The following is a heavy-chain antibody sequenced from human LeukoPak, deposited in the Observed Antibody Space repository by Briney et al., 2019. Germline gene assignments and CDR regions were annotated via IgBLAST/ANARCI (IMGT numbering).Heavy chain of an antibody. Sequence: GGSLRLSCAASGFTFNRDWTAWVRQAPGKGLEWVANIKEDGSEKNYVDSVKGRFSISRDNSKKTLYLQVNSLRAEDTAEYYCAKETVAVGGFVTIDYWGQGTLVTVSS. J-gene: IGHJ4*02. D-gene: IGHD2-21*01. CDR3: AKETVAVGGFVTIDY. V-gene: IGHV3-7*03. CDR2: IKEDGSEK. CDR1: GFTFNRDW.